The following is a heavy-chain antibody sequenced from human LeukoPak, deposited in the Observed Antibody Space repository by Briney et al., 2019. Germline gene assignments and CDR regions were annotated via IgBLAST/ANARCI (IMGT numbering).Heavy chain of an antibody. J-gene: IGHJ4*02. CDR3: ARSLYYYDSKDY. CDR2: INPNSGGT. D-gene: IGHD3-22*01. V-gene: IGHV1-2*02. Sequence: ASVKVSFKASGYTFTGYYMHWVRPAPGQGLEWMGWINPNSGGTNYAQKFQGRVTMTRDTSISTAYMELSRLRSDDTAVYYCARSLYYYDSKDYWGQGTLVTVSS. CDR1: GYTFTGYY.